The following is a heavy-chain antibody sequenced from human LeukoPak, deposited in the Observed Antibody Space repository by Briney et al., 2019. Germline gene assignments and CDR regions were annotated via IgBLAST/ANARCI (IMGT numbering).Heavy chain of an antibody. Sequence: GSSVKVPCKASGGTFSSYAISWERQAPGQGLEWMGGIIPIFGTANYAQKFQGRVTITADESTSTAYMELSSLRSEDTAVYYCASVDHFGVVNQASYYYYYYMDVWGKGTTVTVSS. CDR1: GGTFSSYA. J-gene: IGHJ6*03. CDR2: IIPIFGTA. V-gene: IGHV1-69*01. CDR3: ASVDHFGVVNQASYYYYYYMDV. D-gene: IGHD3-3*01.